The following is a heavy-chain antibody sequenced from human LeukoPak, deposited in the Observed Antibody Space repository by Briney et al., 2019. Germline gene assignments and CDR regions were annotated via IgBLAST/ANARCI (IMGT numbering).Heavy chain of an antibody. CDR3: ASCDGYSYGSIDY. CDR2: IWYDGGNK. J-gene: IGHJ4*02. Sequence: GGSLRLSCAASGFTFSSYGMHWVRQAPGKGLEWVAVIWYDGGNKYYADSVKGRFTISRDNSKNTLCLQMNSLRAEDTAVYYCASCDGYSYGSIDYWGQGTLVTVSS. D-gene: IGHD5-18*01. V-gene: IGHV3-33*01. CDR1: GFTFSSYG.